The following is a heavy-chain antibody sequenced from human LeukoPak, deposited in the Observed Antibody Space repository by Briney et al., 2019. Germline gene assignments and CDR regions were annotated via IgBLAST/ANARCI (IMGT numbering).Heavy chain of an antibody. CDR3: AKDHHRRMYGDYGDYYYYYYMDV. D-gene: IGHD4-17*01. J-gene: IGHJ6*03. CDR1: GFTFSSYG. V-gene: IGHV3-30*18. CDR2: ISYDGSNK. Sequence: GGSLRLSCAASGFTFSSYGMHWVRQAPGKGLEWVAVISYDGSNKYYADSVKGRFTISRDNSKNTLYLQMNSLRAEDTVVYYCAKDHHRRMYGDYGDYYYYYYMDVWGKGTTVTVSS.